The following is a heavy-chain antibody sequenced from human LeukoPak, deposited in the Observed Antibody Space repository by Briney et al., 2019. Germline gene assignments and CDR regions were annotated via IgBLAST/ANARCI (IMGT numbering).Heavy chain of an antibody. D-gene: IGHD3-10*01. CDR1: GYAFTSYY. CDR3: ARDTNPSSSSGYYGSGSYYNPLDY. CDR2: INPSGGST. J-gene: IGHJ4*02. V-gene: IGHV1-46*03. Sequence: RASVKVSCKASGYAFTSYYMHWVRQAPGQGLEWMVIINPSGGSTSYAQKFQGRFTMTRDTSTSTVYMELSSLRSEDTAVYYCARDTNPSSSSGYYGSGSYYNPLDYWGQGTLVTVSS.